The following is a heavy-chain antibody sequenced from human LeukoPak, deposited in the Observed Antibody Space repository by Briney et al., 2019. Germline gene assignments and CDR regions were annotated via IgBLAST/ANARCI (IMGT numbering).Heavy chain of an antibody. CDR3: AKGYDSSGYYYDLGDAFDI. CDR2: ISGSGGST. CDR1: GFTFSSYA. J-gene: IGHJ3*02. Sequence: PGGSLRLSCAASGFTFSSYAMSWVRQALGKGLEWVSAISGSGGSTYYADSVKGRFTISRDNSKNTLYLQMNSLRAEDTAVYYCAKGYDSSGYYYDLGDAFDIWGQGTMVTVSS. D-gene: IGHD3-22*01. V-gene: IGHV3-23*01.